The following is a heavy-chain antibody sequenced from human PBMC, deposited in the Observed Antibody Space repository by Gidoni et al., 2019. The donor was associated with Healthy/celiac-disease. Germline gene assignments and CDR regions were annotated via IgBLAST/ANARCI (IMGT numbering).Heavy chain of an antibody. D-gene: IGHD2-15*01. Sequence: EVQLVESGGGLVQPGGSLRLSCAASGFTFSSYSMNWVRQAPGKGLEWVSYISSSSSTIYYADSVKGRFTISRDNAKNSLYLQMNSLRDEDTAVYYCARGRGVVVVAATHDYWGQGTLVTVSS. CDR3: ARGRGVVVVAATHDY. CDR2: ISSSSSTI. J-gene: IGHJ4*02. V-gene: IGHV3-48*02. CDR1: GFTFSSYS.